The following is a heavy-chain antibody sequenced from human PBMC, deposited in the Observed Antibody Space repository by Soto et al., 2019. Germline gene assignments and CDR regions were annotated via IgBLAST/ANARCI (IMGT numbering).Heavy chain of an antibody. Sequence: QVQMQESGPGLVRPSETLSLTCTVSGGSFSPYKWAWIRQPPGKGLEYLGHVYSTGTTDYDPSLKSRVTISIDTSKNQFSLNLRSVTAADTPVYYCAREWSAFEFWGRGTMVTVSS. J-gene: IGHJ3*01. D-gene: IGHD2-8*01. V-gene: IGHV4-59*01. CDR1: GGSFSPYK. CDR3: AREWSAFEF. CDR2: VYSTGTT.